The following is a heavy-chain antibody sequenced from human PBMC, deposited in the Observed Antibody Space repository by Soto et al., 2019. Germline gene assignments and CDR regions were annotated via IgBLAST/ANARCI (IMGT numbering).Heavy chain of an antibody. CDR2: INPSGGST. J-gene: IGHJ5*02. Sequence: ASVKVSCKASGYTFTSYYMHWVRQAPGQGLEWMEIINPSGGSTSYAQKFQGRVTMTRDTSTSTVYMELSSLRSEDTAVYYCARGASVFAAQNWFDPWGQGTLVTVSS. CDR3: ARGASVFAAQNWFDP. CDR1: GYTFTSYY. D-gene: IGHD6-6*01. V-gene: IGHV1-46*01.